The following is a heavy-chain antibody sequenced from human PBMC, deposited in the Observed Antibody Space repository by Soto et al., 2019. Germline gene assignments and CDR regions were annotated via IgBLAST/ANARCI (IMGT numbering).Heavy chain of an antibody. J-gene: IGHJ5*02. V-gene: IGHV1-69*06. Sequence: ASVKVSCKASGGTFGTYAISWVRQAPGQGLEWMGGIIPIFATANYAQSLQGRVSITADKSTGTAYMELSSLRYEDTAVYFCARDVRYCSGGSCYSATWGQGTLVTVSS. CDR3: ARDVRYCSGGSCYSAT. CDR1: GGTFGTYA. D-gene: IGHD2-15*01. CDR2: IIPIFATA.